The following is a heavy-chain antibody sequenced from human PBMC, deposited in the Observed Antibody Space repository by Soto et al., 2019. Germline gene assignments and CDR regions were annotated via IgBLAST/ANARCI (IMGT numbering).Heavy chain of an antibody. V-gene: IGHV4-31*03. J-gene: IGHJ6*02. D-gene: IGHD2-2*01. CDR2: IYHTGST. CDR3: ARERCSTGCPMDV. CDR1: GGFISSGGYY. Sequence: QVQLQESGPGLMKPSQTLSLTCPVSGGFISSGGYYWAWVRQHPGEGLEWIGYIYHTGSTYYNPSLKSRVTISVDTSENQFSLRLSSVTAADTAIYYCARERCSTGCPMDVWGQGATVTVSS.